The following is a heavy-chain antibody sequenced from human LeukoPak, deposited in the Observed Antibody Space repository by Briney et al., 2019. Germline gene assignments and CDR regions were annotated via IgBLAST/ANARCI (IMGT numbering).Heavy chain of an antibody. J-gene: IGHJ4*02. Sequence: ASVKLSCKASGYTFTCYYIRWVRQAPGQGLEWVGIISPNGGSRSYAQKVQGRVTIPRHQSTSTVYMEPSSLRSEDPAVYYGARGHSGIAAEGLDYWGQGTLVRVSS. CDR1: GYTFTCYY. V-gene: IGHV1-46*01. CDR3: ARGHSGIAAEGLDY. D-gene: IGHD6-13*01. CDR2: ISPNGGSR.